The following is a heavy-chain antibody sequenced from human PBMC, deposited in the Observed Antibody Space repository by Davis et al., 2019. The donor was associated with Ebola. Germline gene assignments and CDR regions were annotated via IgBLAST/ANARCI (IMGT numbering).Heavy chain of an antibody. CDR1: GSTFADYA. CDR3: AASGWQVFLDY. CDR2: ISWTSGTI. V-gene: IGHV3-9*01. Sequence: PGGSLRLSCTASGSTFADYAMHWVRQAPGKGLEWVSTISWTSGTINYADSVKGRFTISRDNAKNSLYLQMNSLRAEDTAVYYCAASGWQVFLDYWGQGTLVTLSS. D-gene: IGHD6-19*01. J-gene: IGHJ4*02.